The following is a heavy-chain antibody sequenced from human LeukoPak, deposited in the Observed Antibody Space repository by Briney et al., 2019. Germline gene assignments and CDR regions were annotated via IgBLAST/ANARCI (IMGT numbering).Heavy chain of an antibody. CDR2: INPDSGGT. CDR3: ARTFYDTLDSDAFDF. CDR1: GYTFTGYY. D-gene: IGHD2/OR15-2a*01. Sequence: ASVRVSCTASGYTFTGYYMHWVRQAPGQGLEWMGWINPDSGGTNNAQKFQGRVIMTRDTSISTAYMELSRLRSDDTAVYYCARTFYDTLDSDAFDFWGQGTMVIVSS. V-gene: IGHV1-2*02. J-gene: IGHJ3*01.